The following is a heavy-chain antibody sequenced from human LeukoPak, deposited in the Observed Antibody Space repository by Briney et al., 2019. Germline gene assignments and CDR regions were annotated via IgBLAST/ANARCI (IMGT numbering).Heavy chain of an antibody. CDR3: ARENYGDGNWFDP. CDR2: VNPDTGAT. J-gene: IGHJ5*02. D-gene: IGHD4-17*01. Sequence: ASVKVSCKASGYTFTDYYMHWVRQAPGQGLEWRGWVNPDTGATNSAQNFQGRVTMTRDTSISTVYMELSRLRSDDSAVYYCARENYGDGNWFDPWGQGTLVTVSS. CDR1: GYTFTDYY. V-gene: IGHV1-2*02.